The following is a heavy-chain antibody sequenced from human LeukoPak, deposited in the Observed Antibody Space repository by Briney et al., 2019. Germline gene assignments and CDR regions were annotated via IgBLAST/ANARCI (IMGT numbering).Heavy chain of an antibody. Sequence: GASVKVSCKASGYTFTSYAMHRVRQAPGQRLEWMGWINAGNGNTKYSQKFQGRVTITRDTSAGTAYMELSSLRSEDTAVYYCARGIDDILTDYLYWGQGTLVTVSS. V-gene: IGHV1-3*01. D-gene: IGHD3-9*01. CDR3: ARGIDDILTDYLY. CDR2: INAGNGNT. J-gene: IGHJ4*02. CDR1: GYTFTSYA.